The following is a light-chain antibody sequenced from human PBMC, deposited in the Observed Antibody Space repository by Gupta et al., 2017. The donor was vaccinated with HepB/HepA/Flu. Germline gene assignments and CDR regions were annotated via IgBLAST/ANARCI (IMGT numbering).Light chain of an antibody. J-gene: IGKJ4*01. CDR3: QQRSKWPLP. CDR1: QSVDNY. Sequence: EIVLTQSPATLSLSPGERATLSCRASQSVDNYLAWYQQKPGQAPRLLIYDASNRATGIPARFSGSVSGTDFTLSISSREPEDFAVYYCQQRSKWPLPFGGGTKVEIK. CDR2: DAS. V-gene: IGKV3-11*01.